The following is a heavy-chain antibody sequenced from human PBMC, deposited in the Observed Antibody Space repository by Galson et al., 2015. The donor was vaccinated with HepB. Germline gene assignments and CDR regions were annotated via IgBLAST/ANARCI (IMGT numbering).Heavy chain of an antibody. J-gene: IGHJ4*02. Sequence: SLRLSCAASGFKFDDYAMYWVRQPPGKGLEWVSLISWDGDSTYYADSAKGRFTISRDNSKNSLFLQMNSLRTEDTALYFCAKEGGEYSSTALDYWGQGTLVTVSS. CDR1: GFKFDDYA. V-gene: IGHV3-43*01. CDR3: AKEGGEYSSTALDY. D-gene: IGHD6-6*01. CDR2: ISWDGDST.